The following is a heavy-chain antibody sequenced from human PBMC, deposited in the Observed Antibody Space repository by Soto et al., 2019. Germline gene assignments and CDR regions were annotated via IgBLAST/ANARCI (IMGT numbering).Heavy chain of an antibody. V-gene: IGHV3-23*01. D-gene: IGHD2-15*01. J-gene: IGHJ3*02. CDR2: ISGSGGSA. CDR3: AKGFYWGGGSLDAFDI. Sequence: PGGSLRLSCAASGFTFSSYAMSWVRQAPGKGLEWVSAISGSGGSAYYADSVKGRFTISRDNSKNTLYLQMNSLRAEDTAVYYCAKGFYWGGGSLDAFDIWGQGTMVTVSS. CDR1: GFTFSSYA.